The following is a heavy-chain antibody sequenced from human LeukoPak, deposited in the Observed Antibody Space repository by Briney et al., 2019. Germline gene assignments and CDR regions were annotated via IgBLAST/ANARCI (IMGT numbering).Heavy chain of an antibody. D-gene: IGHD6-13*01. J-gene: IGHJ4*02. CDR1: GVSISNGDHY. CDR3: ASCPSTAAPFDY. CDR2: IYYSGST. Sequence: SEALSLTCTVSGVSISNGDHYWSWIRQHPGKGLEWIGHIYYSGSTYYNPSLKSRGIISVETSKNQFSLKLSSVTAADTAVYYCASCPSTAAPFDYWGQGTLVTVSS. V-gene: IGHV4-31*03.